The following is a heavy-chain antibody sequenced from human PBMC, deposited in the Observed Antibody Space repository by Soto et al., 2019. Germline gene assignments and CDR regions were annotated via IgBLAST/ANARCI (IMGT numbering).Heavy chain of an antibody. D-gene: IGHD6-13*01. CDR3: ARHGSNTWYSWFDP. CDR1: GDSISSSSFY. CDR2: IYYSGST. J-gene: IGHJ5*02. V-gene: IGHV4-39*01. Sequence: PSETLSLTCTVSGDSISSSSFYWAWIRQPPGKGLEWIGNIYYSGSTYYNPSLKSRVTISVDTSKNQFSLKLSSVTAADTAVFYCARHGSNTWYSWFDPWGQGTLVTVSS.